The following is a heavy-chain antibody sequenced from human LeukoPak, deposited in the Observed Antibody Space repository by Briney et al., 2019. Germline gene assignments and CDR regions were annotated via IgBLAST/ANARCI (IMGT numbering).Heavy chain of an antibody. CDR1: GFTFSSYG. V-gene: IGHV3-30*18. J-gene: IGHJ4*02. CDR2: ISYDGSNK. D-gene: IGHD6-6*01. Sequence: GRSLRLSCAASGFTFSSYGMHWVRQAPGKGLEWVAVISYDGSNKYYADSVKGRFTISRDNSKNTLYLQMNSLRAEDTAVYYCAKDRPGALDYWGQGTLVTVSS. CDR3: AKDRPGALDY.